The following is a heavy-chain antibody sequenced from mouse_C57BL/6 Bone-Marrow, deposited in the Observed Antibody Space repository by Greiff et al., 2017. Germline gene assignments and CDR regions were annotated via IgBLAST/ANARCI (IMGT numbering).Heavy chain of an antibody. CDR2: INPNNGGT. D-gene: IGHD4-1*01. CDR3: ARSIWEFAY. Sequence: EVQLQQSGPELVKPGASVTMSCKASGYTFTDYNLPWVKQSHGKSLEWIGYINPNNGGTSYNQKFKGKATLTVNKSSSTAYMELRSLTSEDSAVYYCARSIWEFAYWGQGTLVTVSA. CDR1: GYTFTDYN. V-gene: IGHV1-22*01. J-gene: IGHJ3*01.